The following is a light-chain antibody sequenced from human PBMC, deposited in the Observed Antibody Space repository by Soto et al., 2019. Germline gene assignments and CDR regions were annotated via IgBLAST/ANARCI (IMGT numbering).Light chain of an antibody. CDR1: SSDVGGYNY. Sequence: QSALTQPASVSGSPGQSITISCTGTSSDVGGYNYVSWYQQHPGEVPKLMIYEVSNRPSGVSNRFSGSKSGNTASLTISGLQAEDEADYYCSSYTSSSTPNWVFGGGTKLTVL. V-gene: IGLV2-14*01. CDR2: EVS. J-gene: IGLJ3*02. CDR3: SSYTSSSTPNWV.